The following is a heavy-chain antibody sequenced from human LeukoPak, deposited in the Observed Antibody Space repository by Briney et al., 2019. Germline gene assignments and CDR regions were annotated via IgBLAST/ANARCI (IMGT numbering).Heavy chain of an antibody. CDR1: GFTLSSYG. CDR3: AKDSPSGSYSNGVDY. D-gene: IGHD1-26*01. Sequence: GRSLRLSCAASGFTLSSYGMHWVRQAPGKGLEWVAVISYDGSNKYHADSVKGRFTISRDNSKNTLYLQMNSLRAEDTAVYYCAKDSPSGSYSNGVDYWGQGTLVTVSS. V-gene: IGHV3-30*18. J-gene: IGHJ4*02. CDR2: ISYDGSNK.